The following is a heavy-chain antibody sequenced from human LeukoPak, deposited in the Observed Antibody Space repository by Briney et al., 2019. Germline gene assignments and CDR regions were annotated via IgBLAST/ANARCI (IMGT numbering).Heavy chain of an antibody. Sequence: PGGSLRLSCAASGFTFSSYAMHWVRQAPGKGLEWVAVISYDGNNKFYADSVKGRFTISRDNSKNTLYLQMNSLRPEDTAVYYCATFPIDSSGWYGGEENFDYWGQGTLVTVSS. CDR3: ATFPIDSSGWYGGEENFDY. CDR2: ISYDGNNK. CDR1: GFTFSSYA. J-gene: IGHJ4*02. V-gene: IGHV3-30-3*01. D-gene: IGHD6-19*01.